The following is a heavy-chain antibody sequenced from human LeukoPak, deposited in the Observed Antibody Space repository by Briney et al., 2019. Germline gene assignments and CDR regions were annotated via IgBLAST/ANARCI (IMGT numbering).Heavy chain of an antibody. J-gene: IGHJ4*01. CDR1: GFSISGYW. V-gene: IGHV3-74*01. Sequence: GGSLRLSCAASGFSISGYWMHWVRQAAGEGLVWVSRMNSGGTTINYADSVKGRFTISRDNVDSTLHLQMNSLRVEDTAVYYCIREVQVRASASLGLWGQGTLVTVSS. CDR2: MNSGGTTI. CDR3: IREVQVRASASLGL. D-gene: IGHD3-16*01.